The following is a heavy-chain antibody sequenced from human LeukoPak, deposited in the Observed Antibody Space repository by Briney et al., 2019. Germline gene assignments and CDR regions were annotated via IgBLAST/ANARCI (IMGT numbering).Heavy chain of an antibody. CDR2: IGNYGNTI. V-gene: IGHV3-48*03. CDR3: ARETYFDY. CDR1: GFTFSSYG. Sequence: GGSLRLSCAASGFTFSSYGMNWVRQAPGRGLEWVSYIGNYGNTIHYADSVKGRFTISRGNAKNPLYLQVNSLRAEDTAVYYCARETYFDYWGQGTLLTVSS. J-gene: IGHJ4*02.